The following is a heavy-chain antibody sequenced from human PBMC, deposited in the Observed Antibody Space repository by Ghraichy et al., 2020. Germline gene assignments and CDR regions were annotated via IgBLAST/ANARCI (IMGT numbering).Heavy chain of an antibody. V-gene: IGHV3-43*01. CDR3: AKQYSSAAAGIFDY. CDR1: GFTFDDYT. J-gene: IGHJ4*02. D-gene: IGHD6-13*01. Sequence: GGSLRLSCAASGFTFDDYTMHWVRQAPGKGLEWVSLISWDGGSTYYADSVKGRFTISRDNSKNSLYLQMNSLRTEDTALYYCAKQYSSAAAGIFDYWGQGTLVTVSS. CDR2: ISWDGGST.